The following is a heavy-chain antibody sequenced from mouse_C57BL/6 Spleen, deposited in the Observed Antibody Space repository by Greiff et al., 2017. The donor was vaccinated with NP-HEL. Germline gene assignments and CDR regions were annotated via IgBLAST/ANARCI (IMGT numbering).Heavy chain of an antibody. V-gene: IGHV1-80*01. CDR3: ARSGGAAYYAMDY. D-gene: IGHD1-1*02. Sequence: VQLQESGAELVKPGASVKISCKASGYAFSSYWMNWVKQRPGKGLEWIGQIYPGDGDTNYNGKFKGKATLTADKSSSTAYMQLSSLTSEDSAVYFCARSGGAAYYAMDYWGQGTSVTVSS. J-gene: IGHJ4*01. CDR2: IYPGDGDT. CDR1: GYAFSSYW.